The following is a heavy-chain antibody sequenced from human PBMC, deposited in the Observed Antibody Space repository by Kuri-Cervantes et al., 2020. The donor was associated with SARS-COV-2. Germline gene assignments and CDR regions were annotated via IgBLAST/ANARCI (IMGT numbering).Heavy chain of an antibody. J-gene: IGHJ6*02. CDR1: GFTFSSYG. V-gene: IGHV3-33*06. CDR3: AKPEDCGDDCYVPHFYYGMDV. CDR2: IWYDGSNK. D-gene: IGHD2-21*01. Sequence: GGSLRLSCAASGFTFSSYGMHWVRQAAGKGLEWVAVIWYDGSNKYYADSVKGRFTISRDNSKNTLFLHMNSLRVEDTAIYYCAKPEDCGDDCYVPHFYYGMDVWGQGTTVTVSS.